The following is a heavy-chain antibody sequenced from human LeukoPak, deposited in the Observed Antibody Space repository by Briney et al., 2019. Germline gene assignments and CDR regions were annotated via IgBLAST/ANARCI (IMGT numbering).Heavy chain of an antibody. V-gene: IGHV4-34*01. CDR3: AKATYSSSWNLYFDY. J-gene: IGHJ4*02. CDR1: GGSFSGYY. Sequence: SETLSLTCAVSGGSFSGYYWTWIRQSPGKGLEWIGEINHSGSTNYNPSLMRRVTMSVDTSKNQFSLNLTAVTAADTAVYYCAKATYSSSWNLYFDYWGQGTLVTVSS. D-gene: IGHD6-13*01. CDR2: INHSGST.